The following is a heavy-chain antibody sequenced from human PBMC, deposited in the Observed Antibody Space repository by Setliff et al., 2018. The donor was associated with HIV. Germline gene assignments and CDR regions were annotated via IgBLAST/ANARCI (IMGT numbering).Heavy chain of an antibody. V-gene: IGHV3-7*01. J-gene: IGHJ6*02. CDR3: ARFGVAYGIDV. Sequence: PGGSLRLSCAASGFTFSSHAMSWVRQAPGKGLEWVANIKQDGSERSYVDSVKGRFTISRDNAENSLYLQMNSLRVENTAVYYCARFGVAYGIDVWGQGTTVTVSS. CDR2: IKQDGSER. CDR1: GFTFSSHA. D-gene: IGHD3-10*01.